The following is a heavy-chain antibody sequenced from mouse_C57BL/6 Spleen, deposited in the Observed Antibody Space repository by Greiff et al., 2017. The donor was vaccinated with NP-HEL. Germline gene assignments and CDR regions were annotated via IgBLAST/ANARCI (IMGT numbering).Heavy chain of an antibody. V-gene: IGHV10-3*01. D-gene: IGHD2-3*01. Sequence: EVQLVESGGGLVQPKGSLKLSCAASGFTFNTYAMHWVRQAPGKGLEWVARIRSKSSNYATYYADSVKDRFTISRDDSQSMIYLQMNNLKTEDTARYYGVRVEGRWLLPGGAMDYLGQGTSVTVSS. CDR2: IRSKSSNYAT. J-gene: IGHJ4*01. CDR1: GFTFNTYA. CDR3: VRVEGRWLLPGGAMDY.